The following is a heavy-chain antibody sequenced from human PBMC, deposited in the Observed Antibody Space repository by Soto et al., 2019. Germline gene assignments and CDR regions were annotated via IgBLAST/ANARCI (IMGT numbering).Heavy chain of an antibody. Sequence: QVQLVQSGAEVKKPGASVKVSCKASGYTFTSYAMHWVRQAPGQRLEWMGWINAGNGNTKYSQKFQGRVTITGDTSASTAYMELSSLRSEDTAVYYCARAREVSEFDYWGQGTLVTVSS. D-gene: IGHD3-3*01. V-gene: IGHV1-3*01. CDR1: GYTFTSYA. CDR3: ARAREVSEFDY. J-gene: IGHJ4*02. CDR2: INAGNGNT.